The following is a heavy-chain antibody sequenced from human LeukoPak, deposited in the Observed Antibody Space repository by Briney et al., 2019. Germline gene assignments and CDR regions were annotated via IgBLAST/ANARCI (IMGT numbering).Heavy chain of an antibody. CDR3: ARDKEGATLY. J-gene: IGHJ4*02. V-gene: IGHV4-39*07. Sequence: SETLSLTCTVSGGSISSSSYYWGWIRQPPGKGLEWIGSIYYSGSTYYNPSLKSRVTISVDTSKNQFSLKLSSVTAADTAVYYCARDKEGATLYWGQGTLVTVSS. CDR2: IYYSGST. CDR1: GGSISSSSYY. D-gene: IGHD1-26*01.